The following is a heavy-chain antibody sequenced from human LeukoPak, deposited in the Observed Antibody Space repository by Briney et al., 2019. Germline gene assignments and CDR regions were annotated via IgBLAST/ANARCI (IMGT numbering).Heavy chain of an antibody. V-gene: IGHV1-2*02. J-gene: IGHJ4*02. D-gene: IGHD5-12*01. CDR3: AREYSASEH. Sequence: ALVKVSCKASGYTFVGYYLHWVRQAPGQGLEWMAWIDPYTGNTHYAQKFQGRITVTRDTSVSTTYMELSWLTSDDTARYYCAREYSASEHWGQGTLVIVSS. CDR2: IDPYTGNT. CDR1: GYTFVGYY.